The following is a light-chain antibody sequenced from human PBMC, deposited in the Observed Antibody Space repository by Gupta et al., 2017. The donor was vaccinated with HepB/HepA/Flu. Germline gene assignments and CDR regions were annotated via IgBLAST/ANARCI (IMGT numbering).Light chain of an antibody. V-gene: IGKV1-33*01. Sequence: DIQMTQSPSSLSASVGDRVTITCQASQDISNYLNWYKQKPGKAPKLLIYDASNWETGVPSRFSGSGYGTDFTFTISSRKPEDIASYYCQQNENLLMCKFGQATKMDIK. J-gene: IGKJ2*04. CDR2: DAS. CDR3: QQNENLLMCK. CDR1: QDISNY.